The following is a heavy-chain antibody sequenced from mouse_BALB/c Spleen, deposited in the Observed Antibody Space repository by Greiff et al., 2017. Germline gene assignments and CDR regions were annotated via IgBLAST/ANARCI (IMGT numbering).Heavy chain of an antibody. CDR1: GFNIKDYY. CDR2: IDPENGDT. J-gene: IGHJ2*01. V-gene: IGHV14-4*02. Sequence: VQLQQSGAELVRPGASVKLSCTASGFNIKDYYMHWVKQRPEQGLEWIGWIDPENGDTEYAPKFQGKATMTADTSSNTAYLQLSSLTSEDTAVYYCNGYGSSYCFDYWGEGTTLTVSS. D-gene: IGHD1-1*01. CDR3: NGYGSSYCFDY.